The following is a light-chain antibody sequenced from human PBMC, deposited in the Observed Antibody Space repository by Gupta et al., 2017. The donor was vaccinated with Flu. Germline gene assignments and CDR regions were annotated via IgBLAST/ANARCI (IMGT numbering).Light chain of an antibody. J-gene: IGKJ4*01. CDR1: QSVSIN. CDR2: GAS. CDR3: QQYNNWAPLT. V-gene: IGKV3-15*01. Sequence: EIVMTQSPATLSVSPGERATLSCRASQSVSINLAWYQQKPGQAPRLLIYGASTRATGIPARFSGGGSGTEFTLTISSLQSEDFAVYFCQQYNNWAPLTFGGGTKVEIK.